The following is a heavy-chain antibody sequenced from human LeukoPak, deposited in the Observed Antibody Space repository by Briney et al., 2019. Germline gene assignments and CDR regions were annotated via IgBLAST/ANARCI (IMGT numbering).Heavy chain of an antibody. V-gene: IGHV1-69*13. D-gene: IGHD3-3*01. Sequence: ASVKVSCKASGGTFSSYAISWVRQAPGRGLEWMGGIIPIFGTANYAQKFQGRVTITADESTSTAYMELSSLRSEDTAVYYCAGRFWSGYSPFHHYYYGMDVWGQGTTVTVSS. CDR3: AGRFWSGYSPFHHYYYGMDV. CDR2: IIPIFGTA. J-gene: IGHJ6*02. CDR1: GGTFSSYA.